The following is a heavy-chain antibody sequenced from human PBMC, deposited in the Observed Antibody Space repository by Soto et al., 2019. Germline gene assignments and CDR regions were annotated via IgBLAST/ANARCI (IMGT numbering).Heavy chain of an antibody. V-gene: IGHV1-3*01. J-gene: IGHJ5*02. Sequence: ASVKVSCKAFGYTFINFDIHWVRQAPGQRLEWMGWIDAGNGNTKYSQKYQDRLTFTTDTSANTVYMELSSLRSEDTAVYYCARTCTLMPNDDSYSGFHWFDPWGQGTLVTVSS. CDR1: GYTFINFD. CDR2: IDAGNGNT. D-gene: IGHD2-21*01. CDR3: ARTCTLMPNDDSYSGFHWFDP.